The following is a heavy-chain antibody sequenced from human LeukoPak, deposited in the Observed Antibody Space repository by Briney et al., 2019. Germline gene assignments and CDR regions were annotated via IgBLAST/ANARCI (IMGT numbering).Heavy chain of an antibody. CDR3: ARVGRSGSYHAGLDY. CDR2: ISSSSSYI. CDR1: GFTFSSYS. Sequence: PGGSLRLSCAASGFTFSSYSMNWVRQAPGKGLEWVSSISSSSSYIYYADSVKGRFTISRDNAKNSLYLQMNSLRAEDTAVYYCARVGRSGSYHAGLDYWGQGTLVTVSS. V-gene: IGHV3-21*01. J-gene: IGHJ4*02. D-gene: IGHD1-26*01.